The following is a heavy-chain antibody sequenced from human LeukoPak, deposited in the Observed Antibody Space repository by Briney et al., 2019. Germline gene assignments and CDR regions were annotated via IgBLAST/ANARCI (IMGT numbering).Heavy chain of an antibody. CDR1: GFTFSSYG. CDR2: ISYDGSNK. V-gene: IGHV3-30*18. J-gene: IGHJ4*02. D-gene: IGHD2-21*02. CDR3: AKGAVTADYFDY. Sequence: RPGGSLRLSCAASGFTFSSYGMHWVPQAPGKGLEWVAVISYDGSNKYYADSVKGRFTISRDNSKNTLYLQMNSLRAEDTAVYYCAKGAVTADYFDYWGQGTLVTVSS.